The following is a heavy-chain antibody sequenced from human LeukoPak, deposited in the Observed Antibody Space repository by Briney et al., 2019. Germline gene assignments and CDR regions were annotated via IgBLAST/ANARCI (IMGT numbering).Heavy chain of an antibody. D-gene: IGHD3-22*01. CDR2: ISGSGGST. CDR1: GFTFSSYA. CDR3: AKENRPHYYDSSGYRVDY. J-gene: IGHJ4*02. Sequence: GGSLRLSCAASGFTFSSYAMSWVRQAPGKGLEWVSAISGSGGSTYYADSVKGRFTISRDNSKNTLYLQMNSLRAEDTAVYYCAKENRPHYYDSSGYRVDYWGQGTLVTVSS. V-gene: IGHV3-23*01.